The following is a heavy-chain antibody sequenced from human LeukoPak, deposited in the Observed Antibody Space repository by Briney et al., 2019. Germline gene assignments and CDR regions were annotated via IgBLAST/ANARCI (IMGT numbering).Heavy chain of an antibody. CDR2: IYYSGST. CDR1: GGSFSGYY. V-gene: IGHV4-59*01. D-gene: IGHD6-19*01. J-gene: IGHJ4*02. CDR3: ARGGGVAGTPYNPYDY. Sequence: SETLSLTCAVYGGSFSGYYWSWIRQPPGKGLEWIGYIYYSGSTNYNPSLKSRVTISVDASKNQFSLKLSSVTAADTAVYYCARGGGVAGTPYNPYDYWGQGTLVTVSS.